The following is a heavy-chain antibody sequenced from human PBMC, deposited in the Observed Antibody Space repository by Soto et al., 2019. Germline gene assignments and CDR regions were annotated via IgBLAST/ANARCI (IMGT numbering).Heavy chain of an antibody. CDR3: ASASSEMATISAIKPFDY. CDR2: IIPIFGTA. V-gene: IGHV1-69*01. Sequence: QVQLVQSGAEVKKPGSSVKVSCKASGGTFSSYAISWVRQAPGQGLEWMGGIIPIFGTANYAQKFQGRVTITADESTSTAYMELSSLRSEDTAVYYCASASSEMATISAIKPFDYWGQGTLVTVSS. D-gene: IGHD5-12*01. CDR1: GGTFSSYA. J-gene: IGHJ4*02.